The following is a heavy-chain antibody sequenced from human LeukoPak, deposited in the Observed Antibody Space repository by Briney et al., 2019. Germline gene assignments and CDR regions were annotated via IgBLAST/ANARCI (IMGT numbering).Heavy chain of an antibody. J-gene: IGHJ4*02. V-gene: IGHV4-34*01. Sequence: PSETLSLTCGVYGGSFSGYYWSWIRQPPGKGLEWIGEINHSGSTNYNPSLKSRVTISVDTSKNQFSLKLSSVTAADTAVYYCARRKLRSSGAHLDYWGQGTLVTVSS. CDR3: ARRKLRSSGAHLDY. CDR1: GGSFSGYY. D-gene: IGHD6-19*01. CDR2: INHSGST.